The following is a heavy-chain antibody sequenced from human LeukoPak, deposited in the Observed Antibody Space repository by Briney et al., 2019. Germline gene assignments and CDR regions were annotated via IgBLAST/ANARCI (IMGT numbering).Heavy chain of an antibody. Sequence: ASVKVSCKASGYTFTGYYMHWVRQAPGQGLEWMGWINPNSGGTNYAQKFQGRVTMTRDTSISTAYMELSRLRSDDTAVYYCARELRDYDSSGYDWFDPWGQGTLVTVSS. CDR1: GYTFTGYY. D-gene: IGHD3-22*01. CDR3: ARELRDYDSSGYDWFDP. V-gene: IGHV1-2*02. J-gene: IGHJ5*02. CDR2: INPNSGGT.